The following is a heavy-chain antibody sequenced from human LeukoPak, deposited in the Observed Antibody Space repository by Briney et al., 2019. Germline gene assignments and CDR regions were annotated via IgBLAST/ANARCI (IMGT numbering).Heavy chain of an antibody. CDR1: GFGFSGYD. CDR2: IGVAGDT. CDR3: ARARGYYYMDV. Sequence: GGSLRLSCAASGFGFSGYDMHWVRQLTGKGLEWVSAIGVAGDTYYPGSVKGRFTISRENDKNSLYLQMNSLRAGDTAVYYCARARGYYYMDVWGKGTTVIVSS. D-gene: IGHD3-10*01. V-gene: IGHV3-13*01. J-gene: IGHJ6*03.